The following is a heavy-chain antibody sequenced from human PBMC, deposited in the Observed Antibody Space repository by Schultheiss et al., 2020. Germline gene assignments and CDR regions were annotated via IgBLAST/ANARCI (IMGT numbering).Heavy chain of an antibody. Sequence: GESLKISCAASGFTFSSYAMSWVRQAPGKGLEWVSAISGSGGSTYYADSVKGRFTISRDNSKNTLYLQMNSLRAEDTAVYYCAGDNVDTAMGFGYWGQGTLVTVSS. CDR1: GFTFSSYA. CDR2: ISGSGGST. J-gene: IGHJ4*02. V-gene: IGHV3-23*01. CDR3: AGDNVDTAMGFGY. D-gene: IGHD5-18*01.